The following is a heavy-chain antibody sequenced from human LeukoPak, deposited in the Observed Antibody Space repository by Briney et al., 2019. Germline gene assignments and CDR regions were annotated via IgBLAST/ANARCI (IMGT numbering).Heavy chain of an antibody. Sequence: GGSLRLSCAASGFTFSSYAMSWVRQAPGKGLEWVSGISGSGASRYDADSVKGRVTISRDNSKNTLYLQMNSLRAEDTAVYYCAREGFSGAYDHWGQGTLVTVSP. CDR2: ISGSGASR. CDR1: GFTFSSYA. V-gene: IGHV3-23*01. J-gene: IGHJ5*02. D-gene: IGHD7-27*01. CDR3: AREGFSGAYDH.